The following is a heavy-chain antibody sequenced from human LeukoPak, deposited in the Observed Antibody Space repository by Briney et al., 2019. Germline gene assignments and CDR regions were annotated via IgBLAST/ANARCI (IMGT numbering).Heavy chain of an antibody. Sequence: GGSLRLSCEGSAFIFSGHWMNWVRQTPGKGLEWVASIKEDGSERQYVDSVKGRFSISRDNTKGSLFLQLNSLRAEDTAVYYCARLSRRDFWSGDSALWGQGTLVTVSS. CDR1: AFIFSGHW. CDR2: IKEDGSER. D-gene: IGHD3-3*01. CDR3: ARLSRRDFWSGDSAL. V-gene: IGHV3-7*03. J-gene: IGHJ4*02.